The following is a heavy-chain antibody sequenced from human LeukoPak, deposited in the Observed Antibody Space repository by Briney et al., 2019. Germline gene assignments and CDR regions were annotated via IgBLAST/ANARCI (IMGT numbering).Heavy chain of an antibody. Sequence: SETLSLTCAVSGYSISSGYYWGWIRQPPGKGLEWIGSIYHSGGTYYNPSLKSRVTISVDTSKNQFSLKLSSVTAADTAVYYCARHAEAFDIWGQGTMVTVSS. V-gene: IGHV4-38-2*01. CDR3: ARHAEAFDI. D-gene: IGHD1-14*01. CDR2: IYHSGGT. J-gene: IGHJ3*02. CDR1: GYSISSGYY.